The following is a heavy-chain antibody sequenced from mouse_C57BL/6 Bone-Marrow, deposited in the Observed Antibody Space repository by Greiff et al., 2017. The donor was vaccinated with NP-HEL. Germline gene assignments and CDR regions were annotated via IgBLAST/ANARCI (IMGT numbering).Heavy chain of an antibody. CDR2: ISDGGSYT. CDR1: GFTFSSYA. Sequence: EVKLVESGGGLVKPGGSLKLSCAASGFTFSSYAMSWVRQTPEKRLEWVATISDGGSYTYYPDTVTGRFTISRDNAKNNLYLQMSHLKSEDTAMYYCARERGLDYWGQGTTLTVSS. V-gene: IGHV5-4*01. CDR3: ARERGLDY. D-gene: IGHD3-3*01. J-gene: IGHJ2*01.